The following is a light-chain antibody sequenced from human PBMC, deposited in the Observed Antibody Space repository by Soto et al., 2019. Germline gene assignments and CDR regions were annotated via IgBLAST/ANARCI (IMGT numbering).Light chain of an antibody. J-gene: IGKJ3*01. CDR3: QKYSSVPV. CDR1: QGIRNF. V-gene: IGKV1-27*01. Sequence: DIQMTQSPTSLSASVGDRVTITCRASQGIRNFVAWYQQKPGKPPKLLIYAASTLQSGVPSRFSGSGSGTAFTLNINSLQPEDVATYSSQKYSSVPVFGPGTKVEI. CDR2: AAS.